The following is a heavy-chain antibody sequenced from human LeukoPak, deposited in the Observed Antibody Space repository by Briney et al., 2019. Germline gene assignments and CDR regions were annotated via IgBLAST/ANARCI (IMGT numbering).Heavy chain of an antibody. Sequence: SETLSLTCTVSGGSISSGGYYWSWIRQHPGKGLEWNGYIYYSGSTYYNPSLKSRVTISVDTSKNQFSLKLSSVTAADTAVYYCARDRFTMVRGVANWFDPWGQGTLVTVSS. CDR2: IYYSGST. J-gene: IGHJ5*02. D-gene: IGHD3-10*01. CDR3: ARDRFTMVRGVANWFDP. V-gene: IGHV4-31*03. CDR1: GGSISSGGYY.